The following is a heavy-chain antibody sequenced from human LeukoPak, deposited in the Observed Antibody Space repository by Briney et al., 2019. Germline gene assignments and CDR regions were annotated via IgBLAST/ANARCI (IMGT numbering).Heavy chain of an antibody. Sequence: SETLSLTCTVSGGSISSYYWSWIRQPPGKGLEWIGEINHSGSTNYNPSLKSRVTISVDTSKNQFSLKLSSVTAADTAVYYCARRGGIAAAGLYYYYYYMDVWGKGTTVTISS. CDR3: ARRGGIAAAGLYYYYYYMDV. J-gene: IGHJ6*03. D-gene: IGHD6-13*01. CDR2: INHSGST. CDR1: GGSISSYY. V-gene: IGHV4-34*01.